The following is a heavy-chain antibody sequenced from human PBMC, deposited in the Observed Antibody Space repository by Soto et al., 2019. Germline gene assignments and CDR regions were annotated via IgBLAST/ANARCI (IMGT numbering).Heavy chain of an antibody. CDR2: IWYDGSKK. CDR1: DFTFSNYV. J-gene: IGHJ4*02. CDR3: ARDDGGKY. V-gene: IGHV3-33*01. Sequence: QVQLVESGGGVAGPGGSLTFSGAGSDFTFSNYVSNWVRQPRGRGREWVEVIWYDGSKKYYADSVKGRFTISRDNSKNTLYVQMNSLRAEDTAVYYCARDDGGKYWGQGTLVTVSS. D-gene: IGHD3-16*01.